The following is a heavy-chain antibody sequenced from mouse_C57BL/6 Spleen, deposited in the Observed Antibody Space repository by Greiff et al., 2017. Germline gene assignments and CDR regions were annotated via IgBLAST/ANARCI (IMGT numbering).Heavy chain of an antibody. CDR3: ARGGLTGTGAMDD. CDR1: GYTITSYW. Sequence: VQLQQPGAELVKPGASVKLSCKASGYTITSYWMHWVKQRPGQGLEWIGMIHPNSGSTNYNEKFKSKATLTVDKSSSTAYMQLSSLTSEDSAVYYCARGGLTGTGAMDDWGQGTSVTVSS. CDR2: IHPNSGST. J-gene: IGHJ4*01. V-gene: IGHV1-64*01. D-gene: IGHD4-1*01.